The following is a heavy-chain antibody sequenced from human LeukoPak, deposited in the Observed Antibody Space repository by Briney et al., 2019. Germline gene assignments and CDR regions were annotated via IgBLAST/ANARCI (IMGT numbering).Heavy chain of an antibody. V-gene: IGHV3-30*18. CDR2: ISYDGSNK. CDR1: GFTFSSYG. J-gene: IGHJ4*02. D-gene: IGHD3-22*01. Sequence: GRSLRLSCAASGFTFSSYGMHWVRQAPGKGLEWVAVISYDGSNKYYAGSVKGRFTISRDNSKNTLYLQMNSLRAEDTAVYYCAKGPYYYDSSGPFDYWGQGTLVTVSS. CDR3: AKGPYYYDSSGPFDY.